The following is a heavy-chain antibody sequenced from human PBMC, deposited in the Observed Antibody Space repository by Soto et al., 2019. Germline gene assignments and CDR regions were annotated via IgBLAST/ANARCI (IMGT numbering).Heavy chain of an antibody. J-gene: IGHJ4*02. D-gene: IGHD3-10*01. CDR2: ISYDGSNK. Sequence: QVQLVESGGGVVQPGTSLRLSCAGSGFTFSSYGMDWVRQAPGKGLEWVAVISYDGSNKYYADSVKGRFTISRDNSKNTLYLQMSSLRADDTAVYYCAKDRMGAGVRGYFDYWGQGTLVTVS. V-gene: IGHV3-30*18. CDR3: AKDRMGAGVRGYFDY. CDR1: GFTFSSYG.